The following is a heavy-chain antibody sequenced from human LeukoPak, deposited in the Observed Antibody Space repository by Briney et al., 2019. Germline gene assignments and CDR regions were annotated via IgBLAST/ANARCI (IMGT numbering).Heavy chain of an antibody. Sequence: PSETLSLTRTVSGGSIGSSSYYWGWIRQPPGKGLEWIGSIYYSGSTYYNPSLKSRVTISVDTSKNQFSLKLSSVTAADTAVYYCARINYGDYRGAVDYWGQGTLVTVSS. CDR1: GGSIGSSSYY. V-gene: IGHV4-39*01. CDR3: ARINYGDYRGAVDY. CDR2: IYYSGST. J-gene: IGHJ4*02. D-gene: IGHD4-17*01.